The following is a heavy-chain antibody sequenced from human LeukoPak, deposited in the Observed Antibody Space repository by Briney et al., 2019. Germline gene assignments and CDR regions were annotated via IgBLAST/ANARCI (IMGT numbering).Heavy chain of an antibody. J-gene: IGHJ4*02. Sequence: PSETLSLTCAVYGGSLSGYYWSGTRQPPGRGLEGMGEINHSGNTNYSPSLKSRVTISVDTSTNQFSLKLSSVTAADTAVYYCAREAPYYYDSSGYSRGVDYWGQGTLVTVSS. CDR1: GGSLSGYY. D-gene: IGHD3-22*01. V-gene: IGHV4-34*01. CDR2: INHSGNT. CDR3: AREAPYYYDSSGYSRGVDY.